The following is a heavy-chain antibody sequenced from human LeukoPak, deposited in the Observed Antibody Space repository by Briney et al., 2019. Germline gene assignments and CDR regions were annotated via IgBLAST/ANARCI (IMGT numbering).Heavy chain of an antibody. CDR1: GFTFSGSG. J-gene: IGHJ4*02. V-gene: IGHV3-23*01. D-gene: IGHD4-23*01. Sequence: PGGSLRLSCAASGFTFSGSGMSWVRQAPGKGLEWISSSGDSDGSTYYADSLKGRFTISRDNSKNTLYLQMNNLRAEDTAVHYWAKGVCRGTSNPFAYWGKGALVTVS. CDR2: SGDSDGST. CDR3: AKGVCRGTSNPFAY.